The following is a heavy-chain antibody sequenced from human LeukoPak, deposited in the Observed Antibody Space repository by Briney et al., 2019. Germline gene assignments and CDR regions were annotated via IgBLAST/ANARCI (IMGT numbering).Heavy chain of an antibody. CDR2: ISSSGSTI. Sequence: PGGSLTLSCAASGFTFSSYEMNWVRQAPGKGLEWVSYISSSGSTIYYADSVKGRFTISRDNAKNSLYLQMNSLRAEDTAVYYCARNAWGAVETAGDYWGQGTLVTVSS. CDR1: GFTFSSYE. D-gene: IGHD6-19*01. V-gene: IGHV3-48*03. CDR3: ARNAWGAVETAGDY. J-gene: IGHJ4*02.